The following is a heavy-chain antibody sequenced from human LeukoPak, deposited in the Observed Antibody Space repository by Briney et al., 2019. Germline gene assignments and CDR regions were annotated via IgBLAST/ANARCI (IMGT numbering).Heavy chain of an antibody. CDR2: INPKNGGT. CDR1: GYTFTDYF. D-gene: IGHD4-17*01. Sequence: ASVKVSCKASGYTFTDYFIHWVRQAPGQGLEWMGWINPKNGGTFYSQKFQGRVTMTRDTSISTAYMELSRLRSDDTAVYYCARGGGHYGDYNTPPFDYWGQGTLVTVSS. CDR3: ARGGGHYGDYNTPPFDY. V-gene: IGHV1-2*02. J-gene: IGHJ4*02.